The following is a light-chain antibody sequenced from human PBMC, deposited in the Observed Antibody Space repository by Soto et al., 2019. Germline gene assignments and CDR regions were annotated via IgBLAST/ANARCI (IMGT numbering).Light chain of an antibody. V-gene: IGLV2-14*01. Sequence: QSVLTQPASVSVSPGQSITISCTGTSSDVGGYNYVSWYQQHPGKAPKLMIYEVSNRPSGVSNRFSGSKSGNTASLTISGLQAEDEADYYCSSYTSSSTPLYVFGTGTKVT. CDR2: EVS. CDR1: SSDVGGYNY. CDR3: SSYTSSSTPLYV. J-gene: IGLJ1*01.